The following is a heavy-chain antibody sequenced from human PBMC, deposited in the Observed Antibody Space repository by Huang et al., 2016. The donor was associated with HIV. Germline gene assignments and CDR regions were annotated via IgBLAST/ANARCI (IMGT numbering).Heavy chain of an antibody. CDR2: IRGSGGGT. J-gene: IGHJ3*01. V-gene: IGHV3-23*01. D-gene: IGHD5-18*01. CDR1: GFTFSTYA. Sequence: EVQLLESGGGLVQPGGSLRLSCGDSGFTFSTYAMGWVRQAQGKGLGWVSGIRGSGGGTYYADSGKGRFTISRDNSNNTLYLQMNSLRVEETAVYYGAKGGGASPRLHAFDVWGQGTMVTVSS. CDR3: AKGGGASPRLHAFDV.